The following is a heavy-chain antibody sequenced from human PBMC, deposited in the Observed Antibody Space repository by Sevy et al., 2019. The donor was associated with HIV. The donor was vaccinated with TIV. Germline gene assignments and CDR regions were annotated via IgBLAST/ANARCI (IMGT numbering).Heavy chain of an antibody. V-gene: IGHV1-69*13. Sequence: ASVKVSCKASGGTFSSYAISWVRQAPGQGLEWMGGIIPIFGTANYAQKFQGRVTITADESTSTAYMELSSLRSEDTVVYYCARDRGLGSGHFDYWGQGTLVTVSS. CDR3: ARDRGLGSGHFDY. J-gene: IGHJ4*02. CDR2: IIPIFGTA. CDR1: GGTFSSYA. D-gene: IGHD2-15*01.